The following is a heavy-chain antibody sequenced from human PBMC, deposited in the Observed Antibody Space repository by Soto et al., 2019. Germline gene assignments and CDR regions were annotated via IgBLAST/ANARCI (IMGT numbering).Heavy chain of an antibody. V-gene: IGHV3-23*01. Sequence: EVQLLESGGGLVQPGGSLRLSCAASGFTFNSYAMSWVRQAPGKGLEWVSTISGSGGSTYYADSVKGRFTISRDNSKNPLYLQMNSLRAEDTAVYYWAEGGGDYSSGWYGAFDIWGQGTMVTVSS. CDR2: ISGSGGST. CDR1: GFTFNSYA. J-gene: IGHJ3*02. D-gene: IGHD6-19*01. CDR3: AEGGGDYSSGWYGAFDI.